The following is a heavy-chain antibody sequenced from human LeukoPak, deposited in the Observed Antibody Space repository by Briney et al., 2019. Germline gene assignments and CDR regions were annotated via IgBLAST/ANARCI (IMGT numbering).Heavy chain of an antibody. CDR3: AKAASGSYLFDY. V-gene: IGHV3-30*18. CDR1: GLTFSSYG. J-gene: IGHJ4*02. Sequence: GGSLRLSCAASGLTFSSYGMHWVRQAPGKGLEWVAVISYDGSNKYYADSVKGRFTISRDNSKNTLYLQMNSLRAEDTAVYYCAKAASGSYLFDYWGQGTLVTVSS. D-gene: IGHD1-26*01. CDR2: ISYDGSNK.